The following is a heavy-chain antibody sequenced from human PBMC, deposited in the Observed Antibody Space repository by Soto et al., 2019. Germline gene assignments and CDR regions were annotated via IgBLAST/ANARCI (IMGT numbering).Heavy chain of an antibody. V-gene: IGHV1-46*01. CDR1: GYTFTSYY. Sequence: VASVKVSCKASGYTFTSYYMHWVRQAPGQGLEWMGIINPSGGSTSYAQKFQGRVTMTRDTSTSTVYMELSSLRSEDTAVYYCARGTRVRGVIIKVDYYYGMDVWGQGTTVTVSS. D-gene: IGHD3-10*01. CDR2: INPSGGST. J-gene: IGHJ6*02. CDR3: ARGTRVRGVIIKVDYYYGMDV.